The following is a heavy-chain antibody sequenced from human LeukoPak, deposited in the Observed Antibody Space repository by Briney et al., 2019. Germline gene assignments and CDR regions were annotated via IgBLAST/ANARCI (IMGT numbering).Heavy chain of an antibody. D-gene: IGHD3-3*01. CDR1: GFTFSSYS. Sequence: GGSLRLSCAASGFTFSSYSMNWVRQAPGKGLEWVSSISSSSYIYYADSVKGRFTISRDNAKNSLYLQMNSLRAEDTAVYYCARSRYDVVYFDYWGQGTLVTVSS. J-gene: IGHJ4*02. CDR2: ISSSSYI. CDR3: ARSRYDVVYFDY. V-gene: IGHV3-21*01.